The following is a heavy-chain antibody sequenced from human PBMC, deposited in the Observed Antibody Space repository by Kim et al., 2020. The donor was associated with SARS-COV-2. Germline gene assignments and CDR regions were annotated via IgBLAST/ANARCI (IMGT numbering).Heavy chain of an antibody. V-gene: IGHV3-64*01. Sequence: KGRFTISRDNSKNTLYLQMGGLRAEDMAVYYCARDGYYYDSSGLYWYFDLWGRGTLVTVSS. J-gene: IGHJ2*01. D-gene: IGHD3-22*01. CDR3: ARDGYYYDSSGLYWYFDL.